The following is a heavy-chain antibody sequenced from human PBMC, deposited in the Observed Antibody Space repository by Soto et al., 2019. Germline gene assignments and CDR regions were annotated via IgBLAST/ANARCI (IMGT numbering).Heavy chain of an antibody. D-gene: IGHD2-21*01. CDR2: ISSSSSYI. CDR3: ARGESAVWTSVIDAFDI. Sequence: GGSLRLSCAASGFTFSSYSMNWVRQAPGKGLEWVSSISSSSSYIYYADSVKGRFTISRDNAKNSLYLQMNSLRAEDTAVYYCARGESAVWTSVIDAFDIWGQGTMVTVSS. CDR1: GFTFSSYS. J-gene: IGHJ3*02. V-gene: IGHV3-21*01.